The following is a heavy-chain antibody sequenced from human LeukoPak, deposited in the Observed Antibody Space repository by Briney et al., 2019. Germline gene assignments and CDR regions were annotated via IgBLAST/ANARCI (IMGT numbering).Heavy chain of an antibody. Sequence: ASVKVSCKASGYTFTGYYMHWVRQAPGQGLEWMGWINPNSGGTNYAQEFQGRVTMTRDTSISTAYMELSRLRSDDTAVYYCAREYYGDYAPGAFDIWGRGTMVTVSS. CDR3: AREYYGDYAPGAFDI. CDR1: GYTFTGYY. V-gene: IGHV1-2*02. J-gene: IGHJ3*02. CDR2: INPNSGGT. D-gene: IGHD4-17*01.